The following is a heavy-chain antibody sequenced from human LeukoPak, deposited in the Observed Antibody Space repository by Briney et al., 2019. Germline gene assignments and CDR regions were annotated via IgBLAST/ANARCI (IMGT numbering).Heavy chain of an antibody. Sequence: PGGSLRLSCAASGFTFSSYAVSWVRQAPGKGLEWISSISGSGTDTYYADSVKGRFTISRDNSKNTLYLQMNSLRAEDMAVFYCAKLSWREVPSDTFDYWGQGTLVTVSS. J-gene: IGHJ4*02. CDR3: AKLSWREVPSDTFDY. D-gene: IGHD6-13*01. CDR2: ISGSGTDT. CDR1: GFTFSSYA. V-gene: IGHV3-23*01.